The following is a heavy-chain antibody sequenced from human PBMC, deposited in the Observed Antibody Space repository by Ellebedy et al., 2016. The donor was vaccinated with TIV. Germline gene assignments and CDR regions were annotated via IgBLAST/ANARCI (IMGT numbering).Heavy chain of an antibody. J-gene: IGHJ4*02. CDR3: AKDLFYDSFGPFDY. CDR2: ISACGGST. CDR1: GFTFSNYA. D-gene: IGHD3-22*01. Sequence: GGSLRLSCAAPGFTFSNYAMSWVRQAPGKGLQWVAGISACGGSTYYAESVKGRFTISRNTSKNTVNLQMNSLRVEDTAIYYCAKDLFYDSFGPFDYWGQGTLVTVSS. V-gene: IGHV3-23*01.